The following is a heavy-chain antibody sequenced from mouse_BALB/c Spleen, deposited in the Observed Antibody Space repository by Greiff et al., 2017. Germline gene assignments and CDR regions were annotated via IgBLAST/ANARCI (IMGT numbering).Heavy chain of an antibody. CDR1: GFTFSSYT. D-gene: IGHD2-3*01. V-gene: IGHV5-6-4*01. CDR3: TRDKGIYDVYAMDY. Sequence: EVQGVESGGGLVKPGGSLKLSCAASGFTFSSYTMSWVRQTPEKRLEWVATISSGGSYTYYPDSVKGRFTISRDNAKNTLYLQMSSLKSEDTAMYYCTRDKGIYDVYAMDYWGQGTSVTVSS. J-gene: IGHJ4*01. CDR2: ISSGGSYT.